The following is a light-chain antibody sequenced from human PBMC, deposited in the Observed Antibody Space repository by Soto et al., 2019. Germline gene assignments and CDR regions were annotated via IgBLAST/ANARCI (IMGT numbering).Light chain of an antibody. CDR3: QQSYSSWT. V-gene: IGKV1-39*01. J-gene: IGKJ1*01. CDR1: QSISTH. Sequence: DLQMTQSPSSLSASVGDRVTITCRASQSISTHLNWYQQRPGKGPNLLIYGASSLQSGVSSRFSGSGSGTKFTLTISSLQPEDFATYYCQQSYSSWTFGQGTKVEIK. CDR2: GAS.